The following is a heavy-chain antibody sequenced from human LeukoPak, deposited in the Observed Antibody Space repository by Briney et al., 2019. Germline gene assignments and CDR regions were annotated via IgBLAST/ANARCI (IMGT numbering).Heavy chain of an antibody. D-gene: IGHD1-1*01. Sequence: GGSLRLSCAASEFTVSSNYMSWVRQAPGNGLEWVSVIYSGGGTYYADSVKGRFTISRDSSKNTLYLQMSSLRAEDTALYYCVKELETITSPFDYWGQGTLVTVSS. J-gene: IGHJ4*02. CDR1: EFTVSSNY. CDR3: VKELETITSPFDY. CDR2: IYSGGGT. V-gene: IGHV3-53*05.